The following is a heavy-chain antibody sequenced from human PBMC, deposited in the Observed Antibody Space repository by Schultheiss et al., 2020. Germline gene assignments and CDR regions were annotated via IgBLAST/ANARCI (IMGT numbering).Heavy chain of an antibody. D-gene: IGHD1-26*01. J-gene: IGHJ4*02. CDR3: TRRAESGSYYPNFDY. V-gene: IGHV3-73*01. CDR2: IRSKANSYAT. CDR1: GFTFDDYA. Sequence: GGSLRLSCAASGFTFDDYAMHWVRQASGKGLEWVGRIRSKANSYATAYAASVKGRFTISRDDSKNTAYLQMNSLKTEDTAVYYCTRRAESGSYYPNFDYWGQGTLVTV.